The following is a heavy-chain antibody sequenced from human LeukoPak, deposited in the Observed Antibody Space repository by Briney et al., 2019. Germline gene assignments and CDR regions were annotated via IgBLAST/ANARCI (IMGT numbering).Heavy chain of an antibody. CDR1: GGTFSSYA. J-gene: IGHJ6*02. CDR3: ARGVVVVAALVQYYYYGMDV. Sequence: SVKVSCKASGGTFSSYAISWVRQAPGQGLEWMGEIIPMFGTTNYAQKFQGRVTVTADESTRTAYMELSSLRSEDTAVYYCARGVVVVAALVQYYYYGMDVWGQGTTVTVSS. D-gene: IGHD2-15*01. CDR2: IIPMFGTT. V-gene: IGHV1-69*13.